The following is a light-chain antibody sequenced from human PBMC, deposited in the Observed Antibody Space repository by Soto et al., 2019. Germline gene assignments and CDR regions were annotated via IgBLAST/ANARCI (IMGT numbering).Light chain of an antibody. CDR3: ETWDINTHVV. J-gene: IGLJ2*01. CDR2: LETSGSY. Sequence: QPVLTQSSSASASLGSLVKLTCTLSSGHTTYIIAWHQQQPGKAPRYLMKLETSGSYNKGSGVPDRFSGSSSGADRYLTISNLQFEDEADYYCETWDINTHVVFGGGTKLTVL. CDR1: SGHTTYI. V-gene: IGLV4-60*02.